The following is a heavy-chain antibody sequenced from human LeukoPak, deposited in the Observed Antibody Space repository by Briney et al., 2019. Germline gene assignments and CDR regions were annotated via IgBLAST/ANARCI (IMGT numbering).Heavy chain of an antibody. CDR1: GYTFTGYY. J-gene: IGHJ5*02. CDR2: INPNSGGT. CDR3: ARVGASTIFGVVTPNWFDP. V-gene: IGHV1-2*02. D-gene: IGHD3-3*01. Sequence: ASVKVSCKASGYTFTGYYMHWVRQAPGQGLEWMGWINPNSGGTNYAQKFQGRVTMTRDTSISTAYMELSRLRSDDTAVYYCARVGASTIFGVVTPNWFDPWGQGTLVTVSS.